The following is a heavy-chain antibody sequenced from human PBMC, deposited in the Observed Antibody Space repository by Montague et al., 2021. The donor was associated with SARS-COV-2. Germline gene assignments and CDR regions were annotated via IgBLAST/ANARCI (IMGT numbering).Heavy chain of an antibody. CDR3: ARDGSLRFEILIGPRHYYYGMDV. D-gene: IGHD3-9*01. V-gene: IGHV4-59*11. CDR2: ISDRGNT. Sequence: SETLSLTCSVSGDSISNHYWSWIRQPPGKGLEWIGYISDRGNTKYNTSLKSPVTISVDTSKNQFSLKLSSVTAADTAAYYCARDGSLRFEILIGPRHYYYGMDVWGQGTTVTVSS. CDR1: GDSISNHY. J-gene: IGHJ6*02.